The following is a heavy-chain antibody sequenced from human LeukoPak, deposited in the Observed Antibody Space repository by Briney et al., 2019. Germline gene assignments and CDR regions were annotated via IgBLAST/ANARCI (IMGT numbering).Heavy chain of an antibody. CDR3: ARDPYGDHDAFDI. D-gene: IGHD4-17*01. J-gene: IGHJ3*02. V-gene: IGHV1-46*01. Sequence: ASAKVSCKASGYTFTSYYMHWVRQAPGQGLEWMGIINPSGGSTSYTQKFQGRVTMTRDTSTSTVYMELSSLRSEDTAVYYCARDPYGDHDAFDIWGQGTMVTVSS. CDR2: INPSGGST. CDR1: GYTFTSYY.